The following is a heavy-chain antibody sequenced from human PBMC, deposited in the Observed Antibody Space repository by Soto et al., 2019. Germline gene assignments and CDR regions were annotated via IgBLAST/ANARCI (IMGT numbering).Heavy chain of an antibody. CDR3: ARFSGGSYNTYYFYYGMDV. D-gene: IGHD2-15*01. V-gene: IGHV1-18*01. CDR2: ISAYNGNT. Sequence: ASVKVSCKASGSTFTSYGIRWVRQAPGQGLDWMGWISAYNGNTKYAQDLQGRVTMTTDTSTSTAYMELRSLRSDDTAVYYCARFSGGSYNTYYFYYGMDVWGQGTTVNVSS. J-gene: IGHJ6*02. CDR1: GSTFTSYG.